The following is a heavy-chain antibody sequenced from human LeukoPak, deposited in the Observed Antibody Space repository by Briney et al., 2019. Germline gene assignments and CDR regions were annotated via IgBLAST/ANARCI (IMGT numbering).Heavy chain of an antibody. J-gene: IGHJ5*02. D-gene: IGHD5-24*01. CDR2: IRSKANSYAT. V-gene: IGHV3-73*01. CDR1: GFTFSGSA. Sequence: PGGSLRLSCAASGFTFSGSAMHWVRQVSGKGLEWVGRIRSKANSYATAYAASVGGRFTISRDDSKNTAYLQMNSLKTEDTAVYYCARPRDGNWFDPWGQGTLVTVSS. CDR3: ARPRDGNWFDP.